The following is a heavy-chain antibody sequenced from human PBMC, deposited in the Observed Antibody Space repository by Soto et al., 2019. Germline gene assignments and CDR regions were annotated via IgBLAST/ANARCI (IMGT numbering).Heavy chain of an antibody. V-gene: IGHV1-69*12. CDR2: IIPMFGTP. D-gene: IGHD5-18*01. J-gene: IGHJ4*02. CDR3: ARGDIGSDTSMVPFDF. CDR1: GGTFTNFA. Sequence: QVQLVQSGAEVKKPGSSVKVSCKASGGTFTNFALSWVRQAPGQGLEWVGGIIPMFGTPNYAQKFQGRVTVTADEPTSTAYMELTSLRSDDTAVYYCARGDIGSDTSMVPFDFWGQGTLVTFSS.